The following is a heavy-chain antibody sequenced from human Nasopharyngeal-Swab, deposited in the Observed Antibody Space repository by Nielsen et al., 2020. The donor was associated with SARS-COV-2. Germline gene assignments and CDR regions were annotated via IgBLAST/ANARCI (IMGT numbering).Heavy chain of an antibody. J-gene: IGHJ2*01. CDR3: ARDGVLRYFDWLPTPLWYFDL. Sequence: GESLKISCAASGFTFSSYGMHWVRQAPGKGLEWVAAIWYDGSNKYYADSVKGRFTISRDNSKNTLYLQMNSLRAEDTAVYYCARDGVLRYFDWLPTPLWYFDLWGRGTLVTVSS. CDR2: IWYDGSNK. V-gene: IGHV3-33*01. CDR1: GFTFSSYG. D-gene: IGHD3-9*01.